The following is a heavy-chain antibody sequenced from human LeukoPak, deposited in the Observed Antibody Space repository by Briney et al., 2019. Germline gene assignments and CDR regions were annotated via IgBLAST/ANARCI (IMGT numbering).Heavy chain of an antibody. CDR1: GFTVSTYW. D-gene: IGHD6-13*01. J-gene: IGHJ4*02. CDR2: LKEDGSRQ. V-gene: IGHV3-7*03. Sequence: GGSLILSCAASGFTVSTYWMSWVRQAPGKGLEWVASLKEDGSRQYYVDSVKGRFTISRDNAKNSLYLQMSSLRVEDTAVYYCARDLSSRDAYWGQGTLVTVSS. CDR3: ARDLSSRDAY.